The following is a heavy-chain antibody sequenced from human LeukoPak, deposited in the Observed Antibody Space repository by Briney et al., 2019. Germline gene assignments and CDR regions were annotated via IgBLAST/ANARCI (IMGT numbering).Heavy chain of an antibody. Sequence: SQTLSLTCTVSGGSISSGGYYWSWIRQHPGKGLEWIGYIYYSGSTYYNPSLKSRVTISVDTSKNQFSLKLSSVTAADTAVYYCAREPYGSGRPYNYYGMDVWGQGTTVTVSS. CDR2: IYYSGST. D-gene: IGHD3-10*01. CDR3: AREPYGSGRPYNYYGMDV. CDR1: GGSISSGGYY. V-gene: IGHV4-31*03. J-gene: IGHJ6*01.